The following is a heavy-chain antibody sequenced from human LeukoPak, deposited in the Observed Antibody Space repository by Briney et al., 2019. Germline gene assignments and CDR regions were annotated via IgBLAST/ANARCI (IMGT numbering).Heavy chain of an antibody. CDR1: GGSISRSTYY. V-gene: IGHV4-39*07. Sequence: SETLSLTCTVSGGSISRSTYYWGWIRQPPGRGPEWIGSIYYSGSSYYNPSLKSRVTISVDTSRNQFSLMLSSVTTADTAVYYCARASTMIAPSIDYWGQGTLVTVSS. D-gene: IGHD3-22*01. CDR2: IYYSGSS. CDR3: ARASTMIAPSIDY. J-gene: IGHJ4*02.